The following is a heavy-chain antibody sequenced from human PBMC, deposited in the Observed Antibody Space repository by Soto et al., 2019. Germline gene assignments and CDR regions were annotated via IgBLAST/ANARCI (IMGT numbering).Heavy chain of an antibody. CDR2: IYYSGST. CDR3: ARDQGYCSSTSCYISYYYGMDV. D-gene: IGHD2-2*02. CDR1: GGSISSYY. V-gene: IGHV4-59*01. J-gene: IGHJ6*02. Sequence: PSETLSLTCTVSGGSISSYYWSWIRQPPGKGLEWIGYIYYSGSTNYNPSLKSRVTISVDTSKNQFSLKLSSVTAADTAVYYCARDQGYCSSTSCYISYYYGMDVWGQGTTVTV.